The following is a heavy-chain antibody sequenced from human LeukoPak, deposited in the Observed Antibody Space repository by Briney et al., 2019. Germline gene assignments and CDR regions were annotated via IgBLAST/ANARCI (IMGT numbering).Heavy chain of an antibody. CDR1: GFTFSSYG. Sequence: GRSLRLSCAASGFTFSSYGMHWVRQAPGKGLEWVAVISYDGSNKYYADSVKGRFTISRDNSKNTLYLQMNSLRAEDTAVYYCAKRSSSGWDFDYWGQGTLVTVSS. CDR3: AKRSSSGWDFDY. J-gene: IGHJ4*02. V-gene: IGHV3-30*18. CDR2: ISYDGSNK. D-gene: IGHD6-19*01.